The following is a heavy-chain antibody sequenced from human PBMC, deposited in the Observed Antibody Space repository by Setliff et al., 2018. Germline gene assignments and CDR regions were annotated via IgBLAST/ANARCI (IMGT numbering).Heavy chain of an antibody. D-gene: IGHD6-13*01. V-gene: IGHV3-15*01. CDR2: IKSKTDGGTT. CDR3: TTRRDSSSWPIFIDY. Sequence: GGSLRLSCAASGFTFSNAWMSWVRQAPGKGLEWVGRIKSKTDGGTTDYAAPVKGRFTISRDDSKNTLYLQMNSLKTEDTAVYYCTTRRDSSSWPIFIDYWGQGTLVTVSS. CDR1: GFTFSNAW. J-gene: IGHJ4*02.